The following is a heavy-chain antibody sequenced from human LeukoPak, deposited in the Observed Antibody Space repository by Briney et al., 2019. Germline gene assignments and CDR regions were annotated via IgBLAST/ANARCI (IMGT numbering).Heavy chain of an antibody. CDR2: IKTDGSEA. D-gene: IGHD1-26*01. J-gene: IGHJ4*02. Sequence: GGSLRLSCEGSGLTFSDHWMHWVRQAPGKGLVWVSRIKTDGSEASYGDAVRGRFAISRDNSRNMLFLLMNNVRDDDAAMYFRARDVGPYGGSPGADWGQGTQVIVSS. CDR3: ARDVGPYGGSPGAD. CDR1: GLTFSDHW. V-gene: IGHV3-74*01.